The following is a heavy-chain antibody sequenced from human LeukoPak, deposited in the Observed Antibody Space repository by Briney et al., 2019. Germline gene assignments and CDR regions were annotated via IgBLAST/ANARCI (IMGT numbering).Heavy chain of an antibody. D-gene: IGHD6-13*01. CDR1: GYTFTGYY. V-gene: IGHV1-2*02. CDR3: ARDQDSSSWYGGSTFDY. Sequence: ASVKVSCKASGYTFTGYYMHWVRQAPGQGLEWMGWINPNSGGTNYAQKFQGRVTMTRDTSISTAYMELSRLRSDDTAVYYCARDQDSSSWYGGSTFDYWGQGTLVTVSS. J-gene: IGHJ4*02. CDR2: INPNSGGT.